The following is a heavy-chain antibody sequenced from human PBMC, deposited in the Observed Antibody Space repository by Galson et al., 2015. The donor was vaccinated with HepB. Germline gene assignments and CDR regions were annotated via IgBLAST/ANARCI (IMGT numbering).Heavy chain of an antibody. V-gene: IGHV4-34*01. CDR2: INHSGST. CDR1: GGSFSGYY. CDR3: ARHMVGGVVASLQH. D-gene: IGHD2-15*01. Sequence: SLTCAVYGGSFSGYYWSWIRQPPGKGLEWIGEINHSGSTNYNPSLKSRVTISVDTSKNQFSLKLSSVTAADTAVYYCARHMVGGVVASLQHWGQGTLVTVSS. J-gene: IGHJ1*01.